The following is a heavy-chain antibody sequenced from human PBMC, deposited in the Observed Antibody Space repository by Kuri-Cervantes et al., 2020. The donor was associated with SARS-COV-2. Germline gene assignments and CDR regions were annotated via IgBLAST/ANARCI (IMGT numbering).Heavy chain of an antibody. V-gene: IGHV3-21*01. D-gene: IGHD3-16*02. J-gene: IGHJ6*03. CDR3: ARGPPKYPDQNPYRYYYYMDV. CDR2: ISSSSSYI. CDR1: GFTFSSYS. Sequence: GGSLRLSCAASGFTFSSYSMNWVRQAPGKGLEWISSISSSSSYIYYADSVKGRFTISRDNAKNSLYLQMNSLRAEGTAVYYCARGPPKYPDQNPYRYYYYMDVWGKGTTVTVSS.